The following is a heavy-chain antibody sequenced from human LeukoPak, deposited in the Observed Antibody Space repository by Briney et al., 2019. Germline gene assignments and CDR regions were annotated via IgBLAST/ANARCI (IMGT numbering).Heavy chain of an antibody. D-gene: IGHD1-26*01. V-gene: IGHV1-18*01. CDR3: ARVILGWELTGFDP. CDR1: GYTFTSYG. Sequence: GASVKVSCKASGYTFTSYGISWVRQAPGQGLEWVGWISAYNGNTNYAQKLQGRVTMTTDTSTSTAYMELSSLRSEDTTVYYCARVILGWELTGFDPWGQGTLVTVSS. CDR2: ISAYNGNT. J-gene: IGHJ5*02.